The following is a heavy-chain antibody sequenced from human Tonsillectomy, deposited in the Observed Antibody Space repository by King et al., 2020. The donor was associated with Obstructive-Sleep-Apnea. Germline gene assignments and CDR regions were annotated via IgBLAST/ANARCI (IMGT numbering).Heavy chain of an antibody. Sequence: VQLVESGAEVKKPGESLRISCKGSGYSFTSYWISWVRQMPGKGLEWMGRIDPSDSYTNYSPSFQGHVTISADKSISTAYLQWSSLKASDTAMYYCARTLYCSGGSCSQGFDYWGQGTLVTVSS. CDR2: IDPSDSYT. J-gene: IGHJ4*02. D-gene: IGHD2-15*01. CDR1: GYSFTSYW. V-gene: IGHV5-10-1*03. CDR3: ARTLYCSGGSCSQGFDY.